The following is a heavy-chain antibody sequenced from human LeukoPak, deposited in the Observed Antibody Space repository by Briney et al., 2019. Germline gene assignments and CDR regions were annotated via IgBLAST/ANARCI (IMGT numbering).Heavy chain of an antibody. D-gene: IGHD6-13*01. Sequence: SETLSLTCAVYGGSFSVYYWTWIRQPPGKGLEWMGEINHSGSTNYNPSLKSRVTISVDTSKNQFSLKLSSVTAADTAVYYCARGRYSSSWYGAFDIWGQGTMVTVSS. CDR3: ARGRYSSSWYGAFDI. CDR1: GGSFSVYY. CDR2: INHSGST. V-gene: IGHV4-34*01. J-gene: IGHJ3*02.